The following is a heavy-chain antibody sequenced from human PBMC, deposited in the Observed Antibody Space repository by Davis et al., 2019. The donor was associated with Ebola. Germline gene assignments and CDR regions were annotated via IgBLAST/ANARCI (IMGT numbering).Heavy chain of an antibody. D-gene: IGHD6-19*01. CDR3: AKGGYTSGKDAFDI. J-gene: IGHJ3*02. V-gene: IGHV3-30*18. CDR1: GFTFSSYG. CDR2: ISYDGINK. Sequence: PGGSLRLSCAASGFTFSSYGMHWVRQAPGKGLEWVAVISYDGINKYYADSVKGRFTISRDNSKNTLYLQMNSLRAEDTAVYYCAKGGYTSGKDAFDIWGQGTMVTVSS.